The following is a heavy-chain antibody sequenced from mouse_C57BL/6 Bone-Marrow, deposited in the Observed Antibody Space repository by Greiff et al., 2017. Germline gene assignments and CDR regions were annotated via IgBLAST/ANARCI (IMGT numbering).Heavy chain of an antibody. Sequence: QVQLQQSGAELARPGASVKLSCKASGYTFTGYGISWVKQRTGQGLEWIGEIYPRSGNTYYNEKFKGKATLTADKSSSTAYMELRSLTSEDSAVYFCARIYYGVLNYFDYWGQGTTLTVSS. J-gene: IGHJ2*01. D-gene: IGHD2-1*01. CDR2: IYPRSGNT. CDR3: ARIYYGVLNYFDY. V-gene: IGHV1-81*01. CDR1: GYTFTGYG.